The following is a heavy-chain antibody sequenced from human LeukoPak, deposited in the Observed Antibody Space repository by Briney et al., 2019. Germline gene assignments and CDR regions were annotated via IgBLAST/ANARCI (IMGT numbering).Heavy chain of an antibody. CDR2: IRYDGSTK. J-gene: IGHJ4*02. CDR1: GFTLICCC. CDR3: AKDGDDSIDY. Sequence: PGGSLRLSCAASGFTLICCCMHWVRQAPGKGLEWVAFIRYDGSTKYYTDSVKGRFTISRDNSRDTLYLQMNSLRAEDTAVYYCAKDGDDSIDYWGQGTLVTVSS. V-gene: IGHV3-30*02. D-gene: IGHD3-22*01.